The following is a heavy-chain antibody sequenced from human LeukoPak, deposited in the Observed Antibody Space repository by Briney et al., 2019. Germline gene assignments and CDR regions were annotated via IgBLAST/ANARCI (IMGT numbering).Heavy chain of an antibody. J-gene: IGHJ4*02. V-gene: IGHV3-7*01. CDR1: GFTLSSYW. CDR3: ARRDNWNYAHFDY. D-gene: IGHD1-7*01. Sequence: PGGSLRLSCAASGFTLSSYWMSWVRQAPGKGLEWVVHIKQDGSEKYYVDSVKGRFTISRDNAKNSLYLQMNSLRAEDTAVYYCARRDNWNYAHFDYWGQGTLVTVSS. CDR2: IKQDGSEK.